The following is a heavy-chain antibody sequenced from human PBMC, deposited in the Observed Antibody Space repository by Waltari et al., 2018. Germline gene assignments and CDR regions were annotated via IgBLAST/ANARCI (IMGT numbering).Heavy chain of an antibody. CDR2: IIPIFGTA. CDR3: ARGGVVIPAAIGIGNWFDP. Sequence: QVQLVQSGAEVKKPGSSVKVSCKASGGTFSSYAISWVRQASGQGLEWMGGIIPIFGTANYAQKFQGRVTITADESTSTAYMELSSLRSEDTAVYYCARGGVVIPAAIGIGNWFDPWGQGTLVTVSS. D-gene: IGHD2-2*01. CDR1: GGTFSSYA. J-gene: IGHJ5*02. V-gene: IGHV1-69*12.